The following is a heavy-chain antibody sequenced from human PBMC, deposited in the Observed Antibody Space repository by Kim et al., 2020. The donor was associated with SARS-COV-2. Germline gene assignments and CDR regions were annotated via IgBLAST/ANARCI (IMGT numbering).Heavy chain of an antibody. CDR3: ARLSLSVVRYCSSTSCSYGMDV. CDR1: GYSFTSYW. Sequence: GESLKISCKGSGYSFTSYWISWVRQMPGKGLEWMGRIDPSDSYTNYSPSFQGHVTISADKSISTAYLQWSSLKASDTAMYYCARLSLSVVRYCSSTSCSYGMDVWGQGTTVTVSS. CDR2: IDPSDSYT. V-gene: IGHV5-10-1*01. J-gene: IGHJ6*02. D-gene: IGHD2-2*01.